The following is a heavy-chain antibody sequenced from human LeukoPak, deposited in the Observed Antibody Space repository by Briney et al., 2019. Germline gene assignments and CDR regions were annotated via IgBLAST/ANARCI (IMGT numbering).Heavy chain of an antibody. CDR2: IIPILGIA. Sequence: PVASVKVSCKASGGTFSSYTISWVRRAPGQGFEWMGRIIPILGIANYAQKFQGRVTITADKSTSTAYMELSSLRSEDTAVYYCARTYYYDSSGYSDWGQGTLVTVSS. CDR3: ARTYYYDSSGYSD. D-gene: IGHD3-22*01. J-gene: IGHJ4*02. V-gene: IGHV1-69*02. CDR1: GGTFSSYT.